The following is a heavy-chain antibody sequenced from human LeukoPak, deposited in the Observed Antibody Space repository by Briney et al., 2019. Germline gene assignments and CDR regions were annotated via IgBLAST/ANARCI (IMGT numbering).Heavy chain of an antibody. J-gene: IGHJ4*02. D-gene: IGHD3-10*01. V-gene: IGHV3-43D*03. Sequence: GGSLRLSCAASGFTFDDYAMHWVRQAPGKGLEWVSLISWDGGSTYYADSVKGRFTISRDNSKNSLYLQVNSLRAEDTALYYCAKDISHYGSGSYSGVDYWGQGTLVTVSS. CDR3: AKDISHYGSGSYSGVDY. CDR2: ISWDGGST. CDR1: GFTFDDYA.